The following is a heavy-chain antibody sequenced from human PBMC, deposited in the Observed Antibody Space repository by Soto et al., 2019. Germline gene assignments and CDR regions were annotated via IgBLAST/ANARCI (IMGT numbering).Heavy chain of an antibody. CDR3: ARRSHTNWPAY. CDR1: GGSLSSTNW. Sequence: SETLSLTCSVSGGSLSSTNWWSWVRQPPGKGLEWIGEIYHSGSPNYNPSLRSRVTISVDKSKNQFSLNLNSVTVADTAVYYCARRSHTNWPAYWGHGTQVTVSS. D-gene: IGHD2-8*01. CDR2: IYHSGSP. J-gene: IGHJ4*01. V-gene: IGHV4-4*02.